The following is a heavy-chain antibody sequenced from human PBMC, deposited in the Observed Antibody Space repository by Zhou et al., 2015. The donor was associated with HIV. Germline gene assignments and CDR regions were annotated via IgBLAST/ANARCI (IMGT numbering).Heavy chain of an antibody. CDR1: GDTFRHHC. CDR3: ARLVNYYDRRGEPDF. J-gene: IGHJ4*02. D-gene: IGHD3-22*01. V-gene: IGHV1-69*01. Sequence: QLQLVQSGAEVKKPGSSVRVSCKVSGDTFRHHCVSWVRQAPGQGLEWMGGIIPSFDTKNYAQKFLGRLTITADESTSTSYMELSGLRSEDTAIYFCARLVNYYDRRGEPDFWGQGTLVTVSS. CDR2: IIPSFDTK.